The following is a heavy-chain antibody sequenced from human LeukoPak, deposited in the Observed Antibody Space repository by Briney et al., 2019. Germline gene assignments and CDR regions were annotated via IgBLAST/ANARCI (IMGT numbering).Heavy chain of an antibody. CDR2: INGSGDRK. J-gene: IGHJ4*02. CDR1: GFTFSSYA. Sequence: GGSRRLSCAASGFTFSSYAMSWVRQAPGKGLEWVSTINGSGDRKYYTDSVKGRFTISRVSSENTLYLQMNSLRADDTAVYYCAKDPYSSPYYGPGYLGQGTLVTVSS. CDR3: AKDPYSSPYYGPGY. V-gene: IGHV3-23*01. D-gene: IGHD6-19*01.